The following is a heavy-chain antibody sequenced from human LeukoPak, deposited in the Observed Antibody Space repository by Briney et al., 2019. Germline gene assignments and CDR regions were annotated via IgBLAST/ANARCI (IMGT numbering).Heavy chain of an antibody. Sequence: ASVKVSCKASGYTFTSYAMHWVRQAPGQRLEWMGWINAGNGNTKYSQEFQGRVTITRDTSASTAYMELSSLRSEDMAVYYCAKEGSGSYDYFDYWGQGTLVTVSS. CDR2: INAGNGNT. CDR1: GYTFTSYA. CDR3: AKEGSGSYDYFDY. D-gene: IGHD1-26*01. V-gene: IGHV1-3*03. J-gene: IGHJ4*02.